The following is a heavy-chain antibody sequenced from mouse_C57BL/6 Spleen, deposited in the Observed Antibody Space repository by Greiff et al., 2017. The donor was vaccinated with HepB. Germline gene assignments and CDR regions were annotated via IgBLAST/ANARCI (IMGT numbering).Heavy chain of an antibody. CDR3: ARFGNCEYFDV. V-gene: IGHV1-59*01. CDR2: IDPSDSYT. D-gene: IGHD2-1*01. Sequence: QVQLQQPGAELVRPGTSVKLSCKASGYTFTSYWMHWVKQRPGQGLEWIGVIDPSDSYTNYNQKFKGKATLTVDTSSSTAYMQLSSLTSEDSAVYYCARFGNCEYFDVWGTGTTVTVSS. CDR1: GYTFTSYW. J-gene: IGHJ1*03.